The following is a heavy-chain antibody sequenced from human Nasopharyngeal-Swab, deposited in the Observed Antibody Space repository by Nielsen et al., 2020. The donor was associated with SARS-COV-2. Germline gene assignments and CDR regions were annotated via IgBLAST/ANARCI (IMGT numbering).Heavy chain of an antibody. Sequence: LSLTCAASGFTFSSYEMNWVRQAPGKGLEWVSYISSSGSTIYYADSVKGRFTISRDNAKNSLYLQMNSLRAEDTAVYYCARDRSSSGWYEVDYWGQGTLVTVSS. D-gene: IGHD6-19*01. CDR3: ARDRSSSGWYEVDY. CDR2: ISSSGSTI. CDR1: GFTFSSYE. J-gene: IGHJ4*02. V-gene: IGHV3-48*03.